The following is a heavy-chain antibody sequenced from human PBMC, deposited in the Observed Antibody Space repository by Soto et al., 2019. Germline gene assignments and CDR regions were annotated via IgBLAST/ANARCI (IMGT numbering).Heavy chain of an antibody. Sequence: GGSLRLSCAASGFTFSSYWMSWVPQAPGKGLEWVANIKEDGSQKNYVDSVKGRFTISRDNAKKSLYLQMNSLRAEDTAVYYCARHDYYDSSGYYYGMDVWGQGTAVTVSS. V-gene: IGHV3-7*04. CDR1: GFTFSSYW. D-gene: IGHD3-22*01. J-gene: IGHJ6*02. CDR2: IKEDGSQK. CDR3: ARHDYYDSSGYYYGMDV.